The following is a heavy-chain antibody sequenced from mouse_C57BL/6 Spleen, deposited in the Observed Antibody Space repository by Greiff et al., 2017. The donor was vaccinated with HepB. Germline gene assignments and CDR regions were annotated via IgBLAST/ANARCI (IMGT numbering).Heavy chain of an antibody. CDR2: ISNGGGST. CDR3: ARHGEGDIDY. CDR1: GFTFSDYY. J-gene: IGHJ2*01. V-gene: IGHV5-12*01. Sequence: EVKLVESGGGLVQPGGSLKLSCAASGFTFSDYYMYWVRQTPEKRLEWVAYISNGGGSTYYPDTVKGRFTISRDNAKNTLYLQMSRLKSEDTSMYYCARHGEGDIDYWGQGTTLTVSS.